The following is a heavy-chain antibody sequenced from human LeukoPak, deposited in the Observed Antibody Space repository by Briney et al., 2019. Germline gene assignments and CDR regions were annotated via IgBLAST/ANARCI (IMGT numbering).Heavy chain of an antibody. D-gene: IGHD2-2*01. Sequence: KPSETLSLTCAVYGGSFSGYYWSWIRQPPGEGLEWIGEINHSGSTNYNPSLKSRVTISVDTSKNQFPLKLSSVTAADTAVYYCARGRDCSSTSCYLSRYYYYGMDVWGRGTPVTVSS. J-gene: IGHJ6*02. CDR2: INHSGST. CDR1: GGSFSGYY. CDR3: ARGRDCSSTSCYLSRYYYYGMDV. V-gene: IGHV4-34*01.